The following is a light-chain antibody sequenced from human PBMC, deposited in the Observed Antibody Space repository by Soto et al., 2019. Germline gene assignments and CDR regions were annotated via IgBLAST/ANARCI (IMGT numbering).Light chain of an antibody. CDR3: QQYNSYSRT. CDR2: KAP. Sequence: DIQMTQSPSTLSASLGDRVTITCRASQSISSWLAWYQQKPGKAPKLLIYKAPSLESGVPSRFSGSGSGTEFTLTISSLQPDDFATYYCQQYNSYSRTFGQGTKVEIK. CDR1: QSISSW. V-gene: IGKV1-5*03. J-gene: IGKJ1*01.